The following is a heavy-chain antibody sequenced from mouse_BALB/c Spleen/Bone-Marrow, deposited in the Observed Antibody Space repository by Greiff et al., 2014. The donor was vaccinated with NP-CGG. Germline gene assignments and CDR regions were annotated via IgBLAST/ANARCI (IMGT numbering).Heavy chain of an antibody. J-gene: IGHJ1*01. CDR3: ARQDYYGSSPHWYLDV. V-gene: IGHV5-9-3*01. D-gene: IGHD1-1*01. CDR1: GFTFSSYA. Sequence: EVKLMESGGGLVKPGGSLKLSCAASGFTFSSYAMSWVRQTPEKRLEWVATISSGGSYTYYADSVKGRFTISRDTAKNTLYLQMSSLRSEDTAIYYCARQDYYGSSPHWYLDVWGAGTTVTVSS. CDR2: ISSGGSYT.